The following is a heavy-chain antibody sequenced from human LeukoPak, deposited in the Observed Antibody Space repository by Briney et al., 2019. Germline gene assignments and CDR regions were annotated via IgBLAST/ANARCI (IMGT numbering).Heavy chain of an antibody. CDR3: AGNYYGSGSYYSEDRY. D-gene: IGHD3-10*01. J-gene: IGHJ4*02. CDR2: IYHSGST. V-gene: IGHV4-38-2*02. Sequence: PSETLSLTCTVSGYSISSGYYWGWIRQPPGEGLEWIGSIYHSGSTYYNPSLKSRVTISVDTSKKQFSLKLSSVTAADTAVYYCAGNYYGSGSYYSEDRYWGQGTLVTVSS. CDR1: GYSISSGYY.